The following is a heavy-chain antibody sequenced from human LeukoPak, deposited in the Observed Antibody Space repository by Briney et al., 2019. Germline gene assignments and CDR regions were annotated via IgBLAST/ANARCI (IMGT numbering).Heavy chain of an antibody. Sequence: GGSLRLSCAASGFTFSDYSMNWVRQAPGKGLEWVASISTVSTYTFYAESLKGRISISRDNAKNSLILQMSSLRADDTAVYYCTRDGSGFYYYHYMDVWGKGTTVTVTS. J-gene: IGHJ6*03. V-gene: IGHV3-21*01. CDR3: TRDGSGFYYYHYMDV. CDR2: ISTVSTYT. D-gene: IGHD6-25*01. CDR1: GFTFSDYS.